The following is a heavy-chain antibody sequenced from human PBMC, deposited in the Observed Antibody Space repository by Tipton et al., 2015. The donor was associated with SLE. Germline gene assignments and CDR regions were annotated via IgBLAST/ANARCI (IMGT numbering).Heavy chain of an antibody. CDR1: GGSISTYY. CDR2: IYYSGST. Sequence: TLSLTCTVSGGSISTYYWSWIRQPPGKGLEWIGYIYYSGSTNYNPPLKSRLTISGDTSKNQFSLHLTSVTAADTAIYYCARVGYLGSGKTWDMDVWGKGITVTVSS. CDR3: ARVGYLGSGKTWDMDV. V-gene: IGHV4-59*01. D-gene: IGHD3-10*01. J-gene: IGHJ6*03.